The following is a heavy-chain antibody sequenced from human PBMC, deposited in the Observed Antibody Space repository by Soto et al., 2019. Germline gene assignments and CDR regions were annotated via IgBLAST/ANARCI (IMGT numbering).Heavy chain of an antibody. J-gene: IGHJ4*02. Sequence: GGSLRLSCAASGFTVNTNYINWVRQAPGKGLEWVSVIHTGGSTFYADSVKGRFTISRDNSKNTVNLQMNNLRVEDTAVYYCARGLWDLDFFDYWGQGTLVTVSS. CDR3: ARGLWDLDFFDY. CDR2: IHTGGST. D-gene: IGHD1-26*01. V-gene: IGHV3-66*01. CDR1: GFTVNTNY.